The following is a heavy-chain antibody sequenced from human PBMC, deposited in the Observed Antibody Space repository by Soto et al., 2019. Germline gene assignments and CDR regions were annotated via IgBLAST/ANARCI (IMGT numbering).Heavy chain of an antibody. CDR1: SGSISIYS. D-gene: IGHD2-2*01. Sequence: QVQLQESGPGLVKPSETLSLTCTVSSGSISIYSWSWIRQPPGKGLEWIGYVSYSGSTNYNPSLKSRVTISVDTSKNQFSLKLSSVTAADTAVYYCARTSYQLLMLDYWGQGTLVTVSS. CDR2: VSYSGST. J-gene: IGHJ4*02. CDR3: ARTSYQLLMLDY. V-gene: IGHV4-59*01.